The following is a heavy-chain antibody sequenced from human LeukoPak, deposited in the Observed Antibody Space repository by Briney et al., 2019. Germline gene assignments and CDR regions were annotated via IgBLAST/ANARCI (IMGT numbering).Heavy chain of an antibody. CDR2: IYPGDSDT. V-gene: IGHV5-51*01. CDR1: GYRFNNYW. Sequence: GESLKISCKGSGYRFNNYWIGWVRQMPGKGLEWMGIIYPGDSDTRYSPSFQGQVTISADKSISTAYLQWSSLKASDTAMYYCARNHQMTYFDYWGQGTLVTVSS. CDR3: ARNHQMTYFDY. D-gene: IGHD1-14*01. J-gene: IGHJ4*02.